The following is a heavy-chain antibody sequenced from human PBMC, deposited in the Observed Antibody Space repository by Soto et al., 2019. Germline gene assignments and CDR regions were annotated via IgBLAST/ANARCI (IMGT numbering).Heavy chain of an antibody. Sequence: QVQLVQSGAEVRKPGASVNLSCKTSGYPFSDYYIHWVRQAPGHDFEWMGWINPKTGRANYAQKFQGRLTMARNTSINTAYTELSSLTSDDTALYYCARDPGGTGYFDSWGQGLLLTVSS. CDR3: ARDPGGTGYFDS. D-gene: IGHD1-1*01. CDR1: GYPFSDYY. V-gene: IGHV1-2*02. CDR2: INPKTGRA. J-gene: IGHJ4*02.